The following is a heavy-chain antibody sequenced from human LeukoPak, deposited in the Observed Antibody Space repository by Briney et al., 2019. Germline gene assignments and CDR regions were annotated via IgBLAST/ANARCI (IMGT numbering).Heavy chain of an antibody. CDR2: INPSGGGT. V-gene: IGHV1-46*01. D-gene: IGHD3-10*01. J-gene: IGHJ4*02. CDR1: GYTFTNYY. CDR3: ARASGFGELFDY. Sequence: ASVKVSCKASGYTFTNYYIHWVRQAPGQGLEWMGFINPSGGGTSYAQKFQGRVTMTRDTSTSTVYMELSSLRSEDTAVYYCARASGFGELFDYWGQGTLVTVSS.